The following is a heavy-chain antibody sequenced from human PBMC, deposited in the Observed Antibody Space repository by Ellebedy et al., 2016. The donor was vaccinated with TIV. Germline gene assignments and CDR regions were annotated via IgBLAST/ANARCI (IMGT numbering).Heavy chain of an antibody. V-gene: IGHV3-33*01. D-gene: IGHD1-26*01. J-gene: IGHJ6*02. CDR1: GFTFSSYG. CDR2: IWYDGSYK. Sequence: GESLKISCAASGFTFSSYGMHWVRQAPGKGLEWVAVIWYDGSYKYYADSVKGRFTISRDNSKNTLYLQMNSLRAEDTAVYYCAREPGWGATQYYGMDVWGQGTTVTVSS. CDR3: AREPGWGATQYYGMDV.